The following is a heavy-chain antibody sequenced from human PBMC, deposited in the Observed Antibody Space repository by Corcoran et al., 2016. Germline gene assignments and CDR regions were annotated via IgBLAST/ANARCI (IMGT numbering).Heavy chain of an antibody. CDR3: ASSRYYDTSGYSQEF. CDR2: INSDGSST. J-gene: IGHJ4*02. V-gene: IGHV3-74*01. CDR1: GFTFSRYW. Sequence: EVQLVESGGGLVQPGGSLRLSCAASGFTFSRYWMHWVRQAPGKGLVWVSRINSDGSSTSYADSVKGRFTISRDNAKNTLYLQVNRLRAEDTAVYYCASSRYYDTSGYSQEFWGQGTLVTVSS. D-gene: IGHD3-22*01.